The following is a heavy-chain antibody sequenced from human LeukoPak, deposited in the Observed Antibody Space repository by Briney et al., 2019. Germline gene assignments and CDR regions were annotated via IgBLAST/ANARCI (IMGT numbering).Heavy chain of an antibody. D-gene: IGHD6-6*01. CDR1: GFTFSSYA. J-gene: IGHJ4*02. V-gene: IGHV3-30*04. Sequence: GRSLRLSCAASGFTFSSYAMHWVRQAPGKGLEWVAFIRYDGSNKYYADSVKGRFTISRDNSKNTLYLQMNSLRAEDTAVYYCARDPGEYSSSSGDYWGQGTLVTVSS. CDR2: IRYDGSNK. CDR3: ARDPGEYSSSSGDY.